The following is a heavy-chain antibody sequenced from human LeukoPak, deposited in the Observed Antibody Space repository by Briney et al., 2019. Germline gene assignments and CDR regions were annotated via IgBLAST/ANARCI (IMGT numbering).Heavy chain of an antibody. D-gene: IGHD4-23*01. Sequence: PGRSLRLSCAASGFTFSSYAMHWVRQAPGKGLEWVAVISYDGSNKYYADSVKGRFTISRDNSKNTLYLQMNSLRAEDTAVYYCASGDYGGPPIDAFDIWGQGTMVTVSS. CDR3: ASGDYGGPPIDAFDI. CDR2: ISYDGSNK. J-gene: IGHJ3*02. V-gene: IGHV3-30-3*01. CDR1: GFTFSSYA.